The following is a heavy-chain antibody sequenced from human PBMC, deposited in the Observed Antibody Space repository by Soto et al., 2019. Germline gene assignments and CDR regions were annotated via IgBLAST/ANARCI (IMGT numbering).Heavy chain of an antibody. CDR2: ISGDGTT. CDR3: AKAYYNFWTGPAFEY. Sequence: GGSLRLSCAASGFTFSSHAMSWVRQAPGEGLEWVSTISGDGTTYPADSVKGRFTISRDNSKNALYLQTNNLRVEDTALYYCAKAYYNFWTGPAFEYWGQGTLVTVSS. CDR1: GFTFSSHA. D-gene: IGHD3-3*01. J-gene: IGHJ4*02. V-gene: IGHV3-23*01.